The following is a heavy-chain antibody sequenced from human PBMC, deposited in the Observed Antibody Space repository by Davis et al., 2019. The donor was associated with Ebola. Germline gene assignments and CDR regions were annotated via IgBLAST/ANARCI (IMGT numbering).Heavy chain of an antibody. D-gene: IGHD6-19*01. CDR2: MFFSGTI. CDR1: GGSVSSGSYY. J-gene: IGHJ4*02. Sequence: SATLSLTCTVSGGSVSSGSYYWSWIRQPPGKGLEWTGNMFFSGTIYYNPSLKSRVTISVDTSKNQFSLRLSSVTAADTAVYYCVADSSGWYYFDYWGQGNLVTVSS. V-gene: IGHV4-39*01. CDR3: VADSSGWYYFDY.